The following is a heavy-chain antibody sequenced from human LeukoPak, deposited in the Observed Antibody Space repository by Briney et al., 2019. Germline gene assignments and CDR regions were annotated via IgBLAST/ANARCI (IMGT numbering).Heavy chain of an antibody. CDR2: IKNDGSST. D-gene: IGHD1-26*01. Sequence: GGSLRLSCAASGFTFSRYWMHWVRQAPGQGLVWVSLIKNDGSSTTYADSVKGRFTISRDNAKNTLFLQMNSLRADDTAIYYCASALGGQGGHWGQGTLVAVSS. V-gene: IGHV3-74*03. CDR3: ASALGGQGGH. CDR1: GFTFSRYW. J-gene: IGHJ4*02.